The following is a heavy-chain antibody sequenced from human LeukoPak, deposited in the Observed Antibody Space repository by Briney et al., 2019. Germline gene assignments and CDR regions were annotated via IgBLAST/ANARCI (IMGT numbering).Heavy chain of an antibody. Sequence: SDTLSLTCTVSGGSISSYYWSWIRQPPGKGLEWIGYIYYSGRTNYNPSLKNRVTISVDTSKNQFSLKLSSVTAADTAVYYCARLLFCVYAFDYWGQGTLATVSS. D-gene: IGHD3/OR15-3a*01. J-gene: IGHJ4*02. V-gene: IGHV4-59*07. CDR2: IYYSGRT. CDR1: GGSISSYY. CDR3: ARLLFCVYAFDY.